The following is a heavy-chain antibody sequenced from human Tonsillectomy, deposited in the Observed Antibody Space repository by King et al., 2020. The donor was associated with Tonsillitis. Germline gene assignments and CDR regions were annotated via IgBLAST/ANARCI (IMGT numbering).Heavy chain of an antibody. CDR3: AREFQLLFGFDP. Sequence: QLVQSGAEVKKPGSSVKISCKASGGSFNNYAINWVRQAPGKGLEWMGRIIPVFGPPNYAPKFRGRVTITADESTSSFNMEVSSLRSEDPAVYYCAREFQLLFGFDPWGQGTLVTVSS. D-gene: IGHD2-21*01. CDR1: GGSFNNYA. CDR2: IIPVFGPP. J-gene: IGHJ5*02. V-gene: IGHV1-69*01.